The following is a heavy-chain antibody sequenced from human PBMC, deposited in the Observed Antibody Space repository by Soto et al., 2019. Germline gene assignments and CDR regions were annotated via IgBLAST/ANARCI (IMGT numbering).Heavy chain of an antibody. Sequence: EVQLVESGGGLVQPGGSLRLSCASSGFPFSAFSMNWVRQAPGKGLEWVAYISSSGTTIYYADSVKGRFDISRDNAKTSLYLQMDSLRDEDTAVYYCAREGGRHCSPSRCYNAFDIWGQGTTVTVSS. J-gene: IGHJ3*02. CDR1: GFPFSAFS. D-gene: IGHD2-15*01. V-gene: IGHV3-48*02. CDR2: ISSSGTTI. CDR3: AREGGRHCSPSRCYNAFDI.